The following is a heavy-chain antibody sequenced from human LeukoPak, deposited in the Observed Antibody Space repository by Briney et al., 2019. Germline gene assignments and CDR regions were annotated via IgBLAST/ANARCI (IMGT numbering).Heavy chain of an antibody. V-gene: IGHV3-23*01. CDR3: AKAGDSGYHYYYYYMDV. CDR2: ISGSGGST. D-gene: IGHD5-12*01. Sequence: GGSLRLSCAASGFTFSSYAMSWVRQAPGKGLEWVSAISGSGGSTYYADSVKGRFTISRDNSKNTLYLQMNSLRAEDTAVYYCAKAGDSGYHYYYYYMDVWGKGTTVTVSS. J-gene: IGHJ6*03. CDR1: GFTFSSYA.